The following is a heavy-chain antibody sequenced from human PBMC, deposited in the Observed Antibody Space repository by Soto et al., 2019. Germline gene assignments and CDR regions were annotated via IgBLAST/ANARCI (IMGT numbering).Heavy chain of an antibody. CDR3: VKDRNWYYYYGMDV. CDR2: INSNGGST. J-gene: IGHJ6*02. V-gene: IGHV3-64D*06. CDR1: GFTVGSNY. Sequence: GGSLRLSCAASGFTVGSNYMTWVRQAPGKGLEYVSAINSNGGSTCYADSVKGRFTISRDNSKNMLYLQMSSLRAEDTAVYYCVKDRNWYYYYGMDVWGQGTTVTVSS. D-gene: IGHD1-1*01.